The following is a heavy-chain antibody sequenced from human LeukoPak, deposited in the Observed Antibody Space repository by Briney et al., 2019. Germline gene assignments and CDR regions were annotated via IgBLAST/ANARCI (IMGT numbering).Heavy chain of an antibody. Sequence: SETQSLTCTVSGGSISSGGYYRSWIRQHPGKGLEWIGYIYYGGSTYYNPSLKSRVTISVDTSKNQFSLKLSSVTAADTAVYYCARVKVYDSSGYYYVDYWGQGTLVTVSS. CDR2: IYYGGST. J-gene: IGHJ4*02. CDR3: ARVKVYDSSGYYYVDY. V-gene: IGHV4-31*03. D-gene: IGHD3-22*01. CDR1: GGSISSGGYY.